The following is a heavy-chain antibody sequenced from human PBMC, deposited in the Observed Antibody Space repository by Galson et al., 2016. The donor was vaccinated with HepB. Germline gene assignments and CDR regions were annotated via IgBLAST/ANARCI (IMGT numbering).Heavy chain of an antibody. CDR1: GFSFNNIA. J-gene: IGHJ5*01. CDR2: LIATSGRT. Sequence: SLRLSCATSGFSFNNIATSWVRQAPGKGLEWVSALIATSGRTYYADSVKDRFTISRDISKNTLSLHMTSLRVEDTAVYYCAKVGDSSWFDSWGQGTLVTVSS. V-gene: IGHV3-23*01. CDR3: AKVGDSSWFDS. D-gene: IGHD6-13*01.